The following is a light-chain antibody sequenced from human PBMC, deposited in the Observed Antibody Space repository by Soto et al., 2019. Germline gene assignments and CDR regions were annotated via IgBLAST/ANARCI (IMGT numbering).Light chain of an antibody. CDR3: SSYTSSSTYV. CDR1: SSDVGGYNY. J-gene: IGLJ1*01. Sequence: QCLLTQPPSVSESPGQSITISRTGTSSDVGGYNYVSWYQQHPGKAPKLMIYDVSNRPSGVSNRFSGSKSGNTASLTISGLQAEDEADYYCSSYTSSSTYVFGNGSKGTGL. V-gene: IGLV2-14*01. CDR2: DVS.